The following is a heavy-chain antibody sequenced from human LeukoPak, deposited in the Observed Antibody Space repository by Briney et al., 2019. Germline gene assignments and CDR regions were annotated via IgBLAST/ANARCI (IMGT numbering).Heavy chain of an antibody. J-gene: IGHJ3*02. CDR3: ARHITGVVAGTGSDAFDI. V-gene: IGHV4-59*08. Sequence: SETLSLTCTVSGGSISSYYWSWIRQTPGKGLEWIGYIYYSGSTNYNPSLKSRVTISVDTSKNQFSLKLSSVTAADTAVYYCARHITGVVAGTGSDAFDIWGQGTMVTVSS. D-gene: IGHD1-1*01. CDR2: IYYSGST. CDR1: GGSISSYY.